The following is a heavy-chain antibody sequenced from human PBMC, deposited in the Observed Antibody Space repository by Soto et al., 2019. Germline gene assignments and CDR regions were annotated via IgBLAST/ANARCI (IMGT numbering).Heavy chain of an antibody. CDR3: ARGVAATNGGYYYYYFGMDV. D-gene: IGHD6-19*01. CDR2: IIPIFGTA. J-gene: IGHJ6*02. Sequence: AVKVSCKASGGTFSSYALRWVRQAPGQGLEWMGGIIPIFGTANYAQKFQGRVTITADESTSTAYMELSSLRSEDTAVYYCARGVAATNGGYYYYYFGMDVWRHGTPVAVSS. CDR1: GGTFSSYA. V-gene: IGHV1-69*13.